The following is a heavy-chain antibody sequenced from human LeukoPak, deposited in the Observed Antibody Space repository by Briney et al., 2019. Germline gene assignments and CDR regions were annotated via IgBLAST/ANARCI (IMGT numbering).Heavy chain of an antibody. J-gene: IGHJ2*01. Sequence: ASVKVSCKASGYTFTSFYIHWVRQAPGQGLEWRGWIHPNRAGTHYAQYFHDRLTLTRDPSITTAYMDLSSLKSDDTAVYYCARPLPPSGWYFDLWGRGTLVTVSS. CDR2: IHPNRAGT. V-gene: IGHV1-2*02. D-gene: IGHD1-26*01. CDR3: ARPLPPSGWYFDL. CDR1: GYTFTSFY.